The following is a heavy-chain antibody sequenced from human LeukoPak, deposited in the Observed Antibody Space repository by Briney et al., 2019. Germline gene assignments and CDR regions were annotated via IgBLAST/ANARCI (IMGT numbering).Heavy chain of an antibody. CDR1: GFTYRSFW. Sequence: GGSLRLSCAASGFTYRSFWMYWVRQAPGKGLEWVANVKEDGTEKYYVDSVKGRFTISRDNSKNSLFLQMNSLRVEDTAVYYCARAFATSRGYWGQGTLVTVSS. CDR3: ARAFATSRGY. V-gene: IGHV3-7*04. CDR2: VKEDGTEK. J-gene: IGHJ4*02. D-gene: IGHD3-3*01.